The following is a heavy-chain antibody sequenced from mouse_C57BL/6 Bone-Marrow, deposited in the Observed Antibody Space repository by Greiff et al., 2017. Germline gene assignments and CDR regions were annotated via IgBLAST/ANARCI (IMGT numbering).Heavy chain of an antibody. V-gene: IGHV1-74*01. J-gene: IGHJ4*01. Sequence: QVQLQQPGAELVKPGASVKVSCTASGYTFNSYCMHWVKQRPGQGLEWIGRIHPYDSDTNYNQKFKGKATLTVDKSSSPAYMQLSSLTSEDSVVYYWAMGMEGNDLYYYSMDYWGQGTSVTVSS. CDR1: GYTFNSYC. D-gene: IGHD2-2*01. CDR3: AMGMEGNDLYYYSMDY. CDR2: IHPYDSDT.